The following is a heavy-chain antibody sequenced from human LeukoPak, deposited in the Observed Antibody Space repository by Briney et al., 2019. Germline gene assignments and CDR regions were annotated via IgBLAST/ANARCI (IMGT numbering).Heavy chain of an antibody. D-gene: IGHD3-3*01. CDR2: IYYSGST. CDR1: GGSISSYY. Sequence: SETLSLTCTVSGGSISSYYRSWIRQPPGKGLEWIGYIYYSGSTNYNPSLKSRVTISVDTSKNQFSLKLSSVTAADTAVYYCARRGHYDFWSGDDAFDIWGQGTMVTVSS. V-gene: IGHV4-59*08. J-gene: IGHJ3*02. CDR3: ARRGHYDFWSGDDAFDI.